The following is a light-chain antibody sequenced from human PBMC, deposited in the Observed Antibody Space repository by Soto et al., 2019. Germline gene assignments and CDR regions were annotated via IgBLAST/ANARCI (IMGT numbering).Light chain of an antibody. CDR2: HVS. CDR3: CSYAGGYIYL. V-gene: IGLV2-14*03. CDR1: SSDFGGYNY. J-gene: IGLJ1*01. Sequence: QSVLTQPASVSGSPGQSITISCTGTSSDFGGYNYVSWYQQYPGKVPKLLIYHVSNRPSGVSNRFSGSKSGNTASLTISGLQAEDEADYFCCSYAGGYIYLFGTGTKVTVL.